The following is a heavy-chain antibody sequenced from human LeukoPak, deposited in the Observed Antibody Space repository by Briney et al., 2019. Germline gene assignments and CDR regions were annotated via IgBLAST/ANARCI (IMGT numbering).Heavy chain of an antibody. CDR2: INPNSGYT. J-gene: IGHJ4*02. V-gene: IGHV1-2*02. CDR3: ARAVTLTDIDY. CDR1: GHTFTGSY. Sequence: GASVKVSCKASGHTFTGSYIHWVRQAPGQGLEWMGWINPNSGYTDSAQSFQGRVTLTRDTSIGTAYMELSSLRSDDTAVYYCARAVTLTDIDYWGQGTLVTVSS. D-gene: IGHD4-11*01.